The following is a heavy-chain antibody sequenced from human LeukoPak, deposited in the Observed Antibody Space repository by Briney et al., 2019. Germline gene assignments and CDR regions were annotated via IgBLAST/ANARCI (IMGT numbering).Heavy chain of an antibody. CDR2: INNSSSYI. J-gene: IGHJ4*02. D-gene: IGHD3-10*02. Sequence: PGGSLRLSCAASGITFSSYTMNWVGQAPGKGLEWVSSINNSSSYIYYEDSVKGRFTISRDNAKNSMYLQINSLRAKATAVYYCSRELGIILFHYWGQGTLVTVSS. CDR3: SRELGIILFHY. V-gene: IGHV3-21*01. CDR1: GITFSSYT.